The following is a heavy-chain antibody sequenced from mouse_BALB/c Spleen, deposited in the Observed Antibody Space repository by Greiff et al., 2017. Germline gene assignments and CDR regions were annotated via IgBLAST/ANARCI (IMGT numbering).Heavy chain of an antibody. CDR3: ARNYGSSYERDYAMDY. CDR1: GFTFSSFG. J-gene: IGHJ4*01. Sequence: EVMLVESGGGLVQPGGSRKLSCAASGFTFSSFGMHWVRQAPEKGLEWVAYISSGSSTIYYADTVKGRFTISRDNPKNTLFLQMTSLRSEDTAMYYCARNYGSSYERDYAMDYWGQGTSVTVSS. CDR2: ISSGSSTI. D-gene: IGHD1-1*01. V-gene: IGHV5-17*02.